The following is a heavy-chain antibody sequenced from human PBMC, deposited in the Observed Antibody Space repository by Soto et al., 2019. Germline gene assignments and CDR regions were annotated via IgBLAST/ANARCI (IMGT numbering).Heavy chain of an antibody. Sequence: ASVEVSCKASGYTFTSYAMHWVRQAPGQRLEWMGWINAGNGNTKYSQKFQGRVTITRDTSASTAYMELSSLRSEDTAVYYCARFEYYYGSGSYYNWFDPWGQGTLVTVSS. J-gene: IGHJ5*02. CDR3: ARFEYYYGSGSYYNWFDP. V-gene: IGHV1-3*01. CDR2: INAGNGNT. CDR1: GYTFTSYA. D-gene: IGHD3-10*01.